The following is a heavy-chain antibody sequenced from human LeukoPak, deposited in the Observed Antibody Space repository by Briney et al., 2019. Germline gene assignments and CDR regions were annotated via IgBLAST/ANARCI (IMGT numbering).Heavy chain of an antibody. V-gene: IGHV4-34*01. Sequence: NPSETLSLTCAVYGGSFSGYYWSWLRQPPGKGLEWIGEINHSGSTNYNPSLKSRVTISVDTSKNQFSLKLSSVTAADTAVYYCARNTGGSPDLYYMDVWGKGTTVTVSS. D-gene: IGHD7-27*01. CDR2: INHSGST. J-gene: IGHJ6*03. CDR3: ARNTGGSPDLYYMDV. CDR1: GGSFSGYY.